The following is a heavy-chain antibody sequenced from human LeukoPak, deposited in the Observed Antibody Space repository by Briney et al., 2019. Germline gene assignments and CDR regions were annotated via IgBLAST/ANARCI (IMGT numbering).Heavy chain of an antibody. D-gene: IGHD3-22*01. CDR2: TSYEGTDK. Sequence: GGSLRLSCTASGFTFSSYAMHRVRQAPGKGLGWLALTSYEGTDKYYADSVKGRFTISRDNSKNTLYLQMSSLRAEDTAMYYCVRGRYYYDNSGYLDYWGQGTLVTVSS. J-gene: IGHJ4*02. CDR3: VRGRYYYDNSGYLDY. CDR1: GFTFSSYA. V-gene: IGHV3-30-3*01.